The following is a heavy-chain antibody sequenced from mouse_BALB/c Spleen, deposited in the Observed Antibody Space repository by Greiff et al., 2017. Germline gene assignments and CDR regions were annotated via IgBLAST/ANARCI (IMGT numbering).Heavy chain of an antibody. CDR3: ARRDYAYDY. J-gene: IGHJ2*01. Sequence: VKLMESGAELVRPGTSVKVSCKASGYAFTNYLIEWVKQRPGQGLEWIGVINPGSGGTNYNEKFKGKATLTADKSSSTAYMQLSSLTSDDSAVYFCARRDYAYDYWGQGTTLTVSS. CDR1: GYAFTNYL. V-gene: IGHV1-54*01. D-gene: IGHD1-1*02. CDR2: INPGSGGT.